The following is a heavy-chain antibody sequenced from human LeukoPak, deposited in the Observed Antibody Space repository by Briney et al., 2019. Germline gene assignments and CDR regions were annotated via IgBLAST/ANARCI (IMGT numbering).Heavy chain of an antibody. CDR3: ARDQVAHNWNGFYSTLWYFGMDV. CDR1: GYTFTGYY. D-gene: IGHD1-1*01. Sequence: ASVKVSCKASGYTFTGYYMHWVRQAPGQGLEWMGWINPNSGGTNYAQKLQGRVTMTTDTSTSTAYMELRSLRSDDTAVYYCARDQVAHNWNGFYSTLWYFGMDVWGQGTTVTVSS. CDR2: INPNSGGT. V-gene: IGHV1-2*02. J-gene: IGHJ6*02.